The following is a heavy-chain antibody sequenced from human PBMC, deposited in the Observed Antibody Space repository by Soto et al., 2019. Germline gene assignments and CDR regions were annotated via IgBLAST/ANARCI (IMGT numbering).Heavy chain of an antibody. CDR3: ARELDGIDV. CDR1: GFTLSSYW. Sequence: GGSLRLSCAASGFTLSSYWMSWVRQAPGKGLEWVANIKQDGSEKYYVDSVKGRFTISRDNAKNSLYLQMNSLRAEDTAVYYCARELDGIDVWGQGTTVTVSS. V-gene: IGHV3-7*03. CDR2: IKQDGSEK. J-gene: IGHJ6*02.